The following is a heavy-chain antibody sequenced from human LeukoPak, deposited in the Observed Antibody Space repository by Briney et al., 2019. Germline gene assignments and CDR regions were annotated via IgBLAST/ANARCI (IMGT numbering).Heavy chain of an antibody. J-gene: IGHJ4*02. CDR2: INPSGSST. V-gene: IGHV1-46*01. CDR1: GYTLTELS. CDR3: ARDIGARRDNY. Sequence: ASVKVSCKVSGYTLTELSMHWVRQAPGQGLEWLGLINPSGSSTLYAQKFQGRVTMTRDMSTTTDYMELSSLRSEDTAVYYCARDIGARRDNYWGQGTLVTVSS. D-gene: IGHD3-16*01.